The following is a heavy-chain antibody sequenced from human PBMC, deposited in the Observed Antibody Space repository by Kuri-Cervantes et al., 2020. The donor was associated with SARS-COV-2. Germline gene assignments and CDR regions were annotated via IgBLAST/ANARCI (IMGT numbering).Heavy chain of an antibody. Sequence: GESLKISCSASGFTFSSYAMHWVRQAPGKGLEYVSAISSNGGSTYYADSVKGRFTISRDNSKNTLYLQMNSLRAEDTAVYYCAKDQGMGPKGTVDYWGQGTLVSVSS. CDR1: GFTFSSYA. CDR2: ISSNGGST. V-gene: IGHV3-64*04. D-gene: IGHD4-11*01. J-gene: IGHJ4*02. CDR3: AKDQGMGPKGTVDY.